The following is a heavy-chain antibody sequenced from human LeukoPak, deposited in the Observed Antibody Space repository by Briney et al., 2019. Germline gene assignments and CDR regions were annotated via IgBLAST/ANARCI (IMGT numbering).Heavy chain of an antibody. J-gene: IGHJ5*02. CDR3: TRLGSSGWYNWFDP. CDR1: GFTFSGSA. V-gene: IGHV3-73*01. CDR2: IRSKANSYAT. Sequence: GSLRLSCAASGFTFSGSAMHWVCQASGKGLEWVGRIRSKANSYATAYAASVKGRFTISRDDSKNTAYLQMNSLKTEDTAVYYCTRLGSSGWYNWFDPWGQGTLVTVSS. D-gene: IGHD6-19*01.